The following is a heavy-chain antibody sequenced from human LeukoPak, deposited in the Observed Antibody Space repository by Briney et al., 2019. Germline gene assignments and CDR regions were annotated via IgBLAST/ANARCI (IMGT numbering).Heavy chain of an antibody. D-gene: IGHD2-2*01. CDR2: INSDGSST. V-gene: IGHV3-74*01. CDR1: GFTFSSYW. CDR3: AGVWTAVVPAAMPIYYFDY. J-gene: IGHJ4*02. Sequence: GGSLRLSCAASGFTFSSYWMHWVRQAPGKGLVWVSRINSDGSSTSYADSVKGRFTISRDNAKNTLYLQMNSLRAEDTAVYYCAGVWTAVVPAAMPIYYFDYWGQGTLVTVSS.